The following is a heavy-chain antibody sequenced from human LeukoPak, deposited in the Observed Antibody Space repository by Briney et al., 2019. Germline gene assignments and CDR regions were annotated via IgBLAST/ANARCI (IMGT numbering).Heavy chain of an antibody. CDR1: GGSFSGYY. V-gene: IGHV4-34*01. CDR3: ASYTAGGGGLDY. D-gene: IGHD5-18*01. J-gene: IGHJ4*02. Sequence: PSETLSLTCAVYGGSFSGYYWSWIRQPPGKGLEWIGEINHSGSTNYNPSLKSRVTISVDTSKNQFSLKLSSVTAADTAVYYCASYTAGGGGLDYWGQGTLVTVSS. CDR2: INHSGST.